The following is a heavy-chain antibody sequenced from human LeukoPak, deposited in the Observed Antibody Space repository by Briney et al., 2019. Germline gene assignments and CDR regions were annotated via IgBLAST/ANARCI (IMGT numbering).Heavy chain of an antibody. V-gene: IGHV3-11*04. J-gene: IGHJ4*02. CDR1: GFTFSDYY. D-gene: IGHD3-3*01. CDR2: ISSSGSTI. CDR3: ARDFRGSLYYDFWSGTQADFDY. Sequence: GGSLRLSCAASGFTFSDYYMSWIRQAPGKGLEWVSYISSSGSTISYADSVKGRFTISRDNAKNSLYLQMNSLRAEDTAVYYCARDFRGSLYYDFWSGTQADFDYWGQGTLVTVSS.